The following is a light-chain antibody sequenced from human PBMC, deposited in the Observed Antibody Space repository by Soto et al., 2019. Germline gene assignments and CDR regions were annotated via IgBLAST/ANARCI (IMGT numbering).Light chain of an antibody. CDR2: DAS. V-gene: IGKV1-39*01. J-gene: IGKJ4*01. Sequence: DIQVTHSPPSLSASVGDRVTITCRARQTINTYLNWYQQTPGTAPKLLIYDASSLQSGVPSRFRGSGSGTDFTLTITSLQPEDFETYYCQQSYTNPLTFGGGTKVDIK. CDR1: QTINTY. CDR3: QQSYTNPLT.